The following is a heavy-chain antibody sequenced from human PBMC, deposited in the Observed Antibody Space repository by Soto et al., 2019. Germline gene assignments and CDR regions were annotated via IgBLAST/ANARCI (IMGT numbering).Heavy chain of an antibody. CDR2: LYHSGST. Sequence: QVQLQDSGPGLVKPSGTLSLTCAVSGGSISSSNWWSWVRQPPGKGLEWIGELYHSGSTNYNPSLKSRVTISVDKSKNQFSLKLSSVTAADTAVYYCARHIAAAAPVTREWHYYGMDVWGQGTTVTVAS. CDR1: GGSISSSNW. V-gene: IGHV4-4*02. J-gene: IGHJ6*02. D-gene: IGHD6-13*01. CDR3: ARHIAAAAPVTREWHYYGMDV.